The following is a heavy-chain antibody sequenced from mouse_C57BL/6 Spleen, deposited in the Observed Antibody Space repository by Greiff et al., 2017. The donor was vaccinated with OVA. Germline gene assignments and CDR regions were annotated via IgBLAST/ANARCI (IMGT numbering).Heavy chain of an antibody. V-gene: IGHV1-52*01. CDR3: ASLYYYGSSYNWYFDV. Sequence: VQLQQPGAELVRPGSSVKLSCKASGYTFTSYWMHWVKQRPIQGLEWIGNIDPSDSETHYNQKFKDKATLPVDKSSSTAYMQLSSLTSEDSAVYYCASLYYYGSSYNWYFDVWGTGTTVTVSS. CDR2: IDPSDSET. J-gene: IGHJ1*03. CDR1: GYTFTSYW. D-gene: IGHD1-1*01.